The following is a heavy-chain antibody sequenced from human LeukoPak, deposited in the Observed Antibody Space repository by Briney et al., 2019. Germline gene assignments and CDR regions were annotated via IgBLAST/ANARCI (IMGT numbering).Heavy chain of an antibody. J-gene: IGHJ6*03. CDR1: GYTFTGYY. D-gene: IGHD3-3*01. CDR3: ARRAPLYYDFWRGARYYYYYMDV. V-gene: IGHV1-2*02. Sequence: ASVKVSCKASGYTFTGYYMHWVRQAPGQGLEWMGWINPNSGGTNYAQKFQGRVTMTRDTSISTAYMELSRLRSDDTAVYYCARRAPLYYDFWRGARYYYYYMDVWGKGTTVTVSS. CDR2: INPNSGGT.